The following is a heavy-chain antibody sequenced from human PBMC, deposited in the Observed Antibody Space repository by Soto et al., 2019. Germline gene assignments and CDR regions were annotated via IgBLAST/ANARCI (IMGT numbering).Heavy chain of an antibody. CDR3: ARGWLDYYYYYGMDV. CDR2: ISYDGSNK. J-gene: IGHJ6*02. V-gene: IGHV3-30-3*01. Sequence: QVQLVESGGGVVQPGRSLRLSCAASGFTFSSYAMHWVRQAPGKGLEWVAVISYDGSNKYYADSVKGQFTISRDNSKNTLYLQMNSLRAEDTAVYYCARGWLDYYYYYGMDVWGQGTTVTVSS. D-gene: IGHD6-19*01. CDR1: GFTFSSYA.